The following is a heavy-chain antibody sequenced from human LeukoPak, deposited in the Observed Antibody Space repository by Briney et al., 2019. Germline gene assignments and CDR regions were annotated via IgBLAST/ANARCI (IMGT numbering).Heavy chain of an antibody. V-gene: IGHV3-74*01. Sequence: PGGSLRLSCAASGFTFSSHWMHWVRQAPGKGLVWVSRINSDGSITTYADSVKGRFTISRDNAKNTLYLQMNSLRAEDTAVYYCARDDWNSNWFDPSGQGTLVTVSS. CDR3: ARDDWNSNWFDP. CDR2: INSDGSIT. CDR1: GFTFSSHW. D-gene: IGHD1-7*01. J-gene: IGHJ5*02.